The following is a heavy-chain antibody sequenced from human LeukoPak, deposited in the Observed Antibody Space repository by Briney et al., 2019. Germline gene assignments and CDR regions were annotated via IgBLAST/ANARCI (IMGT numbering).Heavy chain of an antibody. CDR2: IYTSGST. Sequence: SETLSLTCTVSGGSISSGSYYWSWIRQPAGKGLEWIGRIYTSGSTNYNPSLKSRVTISVDTSKNQFSLRLSSVTAADTAVYYCARGVHGDYRWYFDLWGRGTLVTVSS. J-gene: IGHJ2*01. CDR3: ARGVHGDYRWYFDL. V-gene: IGHV4-61*02. CDR1: GGSISSGSYY. D-gene: IGHD4-17*01.